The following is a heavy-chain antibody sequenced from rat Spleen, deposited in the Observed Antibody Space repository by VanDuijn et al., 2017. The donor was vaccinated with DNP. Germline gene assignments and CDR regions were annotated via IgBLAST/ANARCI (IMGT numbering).Heavy chain of an antibody. Sequence: EVQLVESGGGLVQPGRSMKLSCAASGFTFSNSDMAWVRQAPTKGLEWVASISTSGGGTYYRDSVKGRFTISRDNAKSTLYLQMNSLRSEDMATYYCVRWNSGHFDYWGQGVMVTVSS. V-gene: IGHV5-25*01. CDR1: GFTFSNSD. D-gene: IGHD4-3*01. CDR3: VRWNSGHFDY. CDR2: ISTSGGGT. J-gene: IGHJ2*01.